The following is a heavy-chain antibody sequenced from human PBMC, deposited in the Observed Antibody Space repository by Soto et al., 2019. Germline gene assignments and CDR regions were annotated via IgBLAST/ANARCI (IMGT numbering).Heavy chain of an antibody. CDR1: GGSFSGYY. CDR2: INHSGST. D-gene: IGHD6-13*01. J-gene: IGHJ4*02. V-gene: IGHV4-34*01. CDR3: ARTPVYSSSSDY. Sequence: PSETLSLTCAVYGGSFSGYYRSWIRQPPGKGLEWIGEINHSGSTNYNPSLKSRVTISVDTSKNQFSLKLSSVTAADTAVYYCARTPVYSSSSDYWGQGTLVTVSS.